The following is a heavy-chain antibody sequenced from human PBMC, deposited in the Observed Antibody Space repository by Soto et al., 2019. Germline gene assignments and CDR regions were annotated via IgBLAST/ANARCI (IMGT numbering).Heavy chain of an antibody. V-gene: IGHV3-66*01. J-gene: IGHJ6*02. CDR1: GFTVSSNY. Sequence: EVQLVESGGGLVQPGGSLRLSCAASGFTVSSNYMSWVRQAPGKGLEWVSVIYSGGSTYYADSVKGRFTISRDNSKNTLYLQMNSLRAEDTAVYYCARDPYYYDSSGYYPYYYGMDVWGQGTTVTVSS. CDR2: IYSGGST. D-gene: IGHD3-22*01. CDR3: ARDPYYYDSSGYYPYYYGMDV.